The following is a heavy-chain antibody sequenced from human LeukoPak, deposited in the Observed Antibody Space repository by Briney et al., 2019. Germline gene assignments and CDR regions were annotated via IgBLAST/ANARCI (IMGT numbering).Heavy chain of an antibody. CDR2: ISGSGGST. D-gene: IGHD2-21*02. CDR3: ATPLAYCGGDCWSFFDY. J-gene: IGHJ4*02. V-gene: IGHV3-23*01. CDR1: GFTFSSYA. Sequence: GGSLRLSCVASGFTFSSYAMSWVRQAPGKGLEWVSAISGSGGSTYYADSVKGRFTISRDNSKNTLYLQMNSLRAEDTAVYYCATPLAYCGGDCWSFFDYWGQGTLVTVSS.